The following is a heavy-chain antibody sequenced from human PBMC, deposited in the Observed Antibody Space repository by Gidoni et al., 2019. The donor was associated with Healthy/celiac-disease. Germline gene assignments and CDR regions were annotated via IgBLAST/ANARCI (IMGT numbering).Heavy chain of an antibody. CDR2: IWYDGSNK. CDR1: GFTFSSYG. CDR3: ARDESEQWLGYYYYYGMDV. J-gene: IGHJ6*02. D-gene: IGHD6-19*01. V-gene: IGHV3-33*01. Sequence: QVQLVESGGGVVQPGRSLRLSCAASGFTFSSYGMHWVRQAPGKGLEWVAVIWYDGSNKYYADSVKGRFTISRDNSKNTLYLQMNSLRAEDTAVYYCARDESEQWLGYYYYYGMDVWGQGTTVTVSS.